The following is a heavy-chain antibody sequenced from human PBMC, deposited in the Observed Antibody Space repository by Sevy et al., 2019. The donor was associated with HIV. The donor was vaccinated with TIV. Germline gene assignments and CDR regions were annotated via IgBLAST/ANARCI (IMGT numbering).Heavy chain of an antibody. CDR1: GFRFNYHN. J-gene: IGHJ4*02. Sequence: GGSLRLSCAASGFRFNYHNMNWVRQAPGKGLEWISYISNSGRTTYLADSVRGRFTISGDNAKNSLFWEMDNLTDEDTAVYYCAREGNRERQTIPLDSWGRGIQVTVSS. D-gene: IGHD6-25*01. V-gene: IGHV3-48*02. CDR3: AREGNRERQTIPLDS. CDR2: ISNSGRTT.